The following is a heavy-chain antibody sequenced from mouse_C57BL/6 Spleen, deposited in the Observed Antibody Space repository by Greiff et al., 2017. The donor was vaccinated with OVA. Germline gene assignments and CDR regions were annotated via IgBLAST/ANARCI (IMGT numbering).Heavy chain of an antibody. V-gene: IGHV1-76*01. J-gene: IGHJ1*03. CDR3: ARWGSNYEYFDV. CDR2: IYPGSGNT. D-gene: IGHD2-5*01. Sequence: VQLQQCGAELVRPGASVKLSCKASGYTFTDYYINWVKQRPGQGLEWIARIYPGSGNTYYNEKFKGKATLTAEKSSSTAYMQLSSLTSEDSAVYFCARWGSNYEYFDVWGTGTTVTVSS. CDR1: GYTFTDYY.